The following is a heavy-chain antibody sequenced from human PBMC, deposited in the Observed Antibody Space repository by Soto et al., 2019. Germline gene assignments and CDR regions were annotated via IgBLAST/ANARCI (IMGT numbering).Heavy chain of an antibody. CDR2: INSSSTYT. J-gene: IGHJ2*01. D-gene: IGHD6-13*01. CDR1: GFTFSDYY. Sequence: QVQLVESGGGLVKLGGSLRLSCAASGFTFSDYYMSWIRQAPGKGLEWVSYINSSSTYTNYADSVKGRFTISRDNAKNSLYLQMNSLRAEDTAVYYCARVRAAAGGRRYFDLWGRGTLVTVSS. V-gene: IGHV3-11*05. CDR3: ARVRAAAGGRRYFDL.